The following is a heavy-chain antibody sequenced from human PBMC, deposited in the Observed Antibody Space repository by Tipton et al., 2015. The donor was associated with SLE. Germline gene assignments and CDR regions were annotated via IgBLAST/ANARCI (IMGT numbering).Heavy chain of an antibody. D-gene: IGHD6-6*01. V-gene: IGHV3-30*02. CDR2: IRYDGTNE. Sequence: GSLRLSCAASGFTFSTYAMHWVRQAPGKGLEWGSVIRYDGTNEYYADSVRGRFIISRDNSKNTLYLQMNGLRAEDTAEYYCAKRHSSSRRPVDYWGQGTLVTVSS. CDR1: GFTFSTYA. CDR3: AKRHSSSRRPVDY. J-gene: IGHJ4*02.